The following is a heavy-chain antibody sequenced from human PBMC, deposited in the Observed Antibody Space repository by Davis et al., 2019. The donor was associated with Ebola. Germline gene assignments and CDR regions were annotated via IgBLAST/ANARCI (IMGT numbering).Heavy chain of an antibody. CDR3: ARGWFRSGMDV. D-gene: IGHD6-19*01. J-gene: IGHJ6*02. CDR1: GDSVSRNSAP. CDR2: TYYSSKWYN. Sequence: HSQTLSLTCAISGDSVSRNSAPWNWIRQSPSRGLEWLGRTYYSSKWYNDYAASVKSRITVNPDTSKNQFSLLLNSVTPEDTAIYYCARGWFRSGMDVWGQGTTITVSS. V-gene: IGHV6-1*01.